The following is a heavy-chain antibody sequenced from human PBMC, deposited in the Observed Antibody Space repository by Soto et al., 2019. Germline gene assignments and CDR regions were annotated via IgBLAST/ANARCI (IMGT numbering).Heavy chain of an antibody. V-gene: IGHV3-74*01. CDR1: GFTFSSYW. J-gene: IGHJ6*02. D-gene: IGHD3-9*01. CDR3: ARDELNLWSKYYFDWFKDAYYGMDV. CDR2: INSDGSST. Sequence: PGGSLRLSCAASGFTFSSYWMHWVRQAPGKGLVWVSRINSDGSSTSYADSVKGRFTISRDNAKNTLYLQMNSLRAEDTAVYYCARDELNLWSKYYFDWFKDAYYGMDVWGQGTTVTVSS.